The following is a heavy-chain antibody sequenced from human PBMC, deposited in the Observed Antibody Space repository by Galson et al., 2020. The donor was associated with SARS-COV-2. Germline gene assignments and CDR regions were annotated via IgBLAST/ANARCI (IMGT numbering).Heavy chain of an antibody. Sequence: GGSLRLSCAASGFTFSSYSMNWVRQAPGKGLEWVSYISSSSSTIYYADSVKGRFTISRDNAKNSLYLQMNSLRAEDTAVYYCARESITMVRGVIIMDYDAFDIWGQGTMVTVSS. CDR1: GFTFSSYS. CDR3: ARESITMVRGVIIMDYDAFDI. V-gene: IGHV3-48*01. J-gene: IGHJ3*02. CDR2: ISSSSSTI. D-gene: IGHD3-10*01.